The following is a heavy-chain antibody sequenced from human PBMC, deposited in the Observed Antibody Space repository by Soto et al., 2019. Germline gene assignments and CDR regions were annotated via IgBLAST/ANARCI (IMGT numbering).Heavy chain of an antibody. CDR2: IRGGGGTT. Sequence: EVQLLESGGGFVQPGGSLRLSCVASGFTFSSYAMTWVRQAPGKGLEWVSSIRGGGGTTYYADSVKGRFTISRDNTNNTLYLQMTSLRADETAIYYCANQPAFYDRSGYYYFLDYWGQGTLVTVSS. CDR3: ANQPAFYDRSGYYYFLDY. J-gene: IGHJ4*02. CDR1: GFTFSSYA. V-gene: IGHV3-23*01. D-gene: IGHD3-22*01.